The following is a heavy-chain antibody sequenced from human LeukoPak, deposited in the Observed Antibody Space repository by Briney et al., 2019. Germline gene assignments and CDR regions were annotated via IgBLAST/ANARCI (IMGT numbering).Heavy chain of an antibody. V-gene: IGHV1-3*01. Sequence: ASVKVSCKASGYTFTSYAMHWVRQAPGQRLEWMGWINAGNGNTKYSQKFQGRVTITADESTSTAYLELSSLRSEDTAVYYCARGDLIIVPALHRFDYWGQGTLVTVSS. CDR1: GYTFTSYA. CDR2: INAGNGNT. CDR3: ARGDLIIVPALHRFDY. J-gene: IGHJ4*02. D-gene: IGHD2-2*01.